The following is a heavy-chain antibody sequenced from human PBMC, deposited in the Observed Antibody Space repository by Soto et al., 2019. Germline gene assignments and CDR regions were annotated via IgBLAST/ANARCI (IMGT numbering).Heavy chain of an antibody. V-gene: IGHV4-61*01. CDR3: ARTTAVPNTLRSRYFFDY. CDR2: VYYSGTT. CDR1: GGSVSNKTYY. Sequence: PSETRSLTCSVSGGSVSNKTYYWSWIRQPPGKRLEWIGYVYYSGTTNYNPSLKSRVTISVDLSKNQFSLRLSSVTTADPALYYCARTTAVPNTLRSRYFFDYWGQGTLVTVSS. J-gene: IGHJ4*02. D-gene: IGHD4-17*01.